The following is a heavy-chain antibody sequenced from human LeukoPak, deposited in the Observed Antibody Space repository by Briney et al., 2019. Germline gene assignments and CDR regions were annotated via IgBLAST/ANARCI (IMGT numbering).Heavy chain of an antibody. J-gene: IGHJ3*02. V-gene: IGHV4-39*01. CDR1: GGSISSSGYY. CDR2: FYYSGST. Sequence: PSETLSLTCTVSGGSISSSGYYWGCIRHPPGKRRVWGGSFYYSGSTYYDPSLKSRVTISVDTSKNQFSLKLSSVTAADTAVYYCARHRGKYSPHDAFDIWGQGTMVTVSS. D-gene: IGHD5-18*01. CDR3: ARHRGKYSPHDAFDI.